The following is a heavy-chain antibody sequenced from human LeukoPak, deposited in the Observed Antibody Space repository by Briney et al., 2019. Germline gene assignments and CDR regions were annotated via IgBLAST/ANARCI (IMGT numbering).Heavy chain of an antibody. CDR2: IIPILGIA. Sequence: SVKVSCKASGGTFSSYAISWVRQAPGQGLEWMGRIIPILGIANYAQKFQGRVTITADKSTSTAYMELSSLRSEDTAVYYCAKDIGPRIAAAGGYWGQGTLVTVSS. CDR3: AKDIGPRIAAAGGY. CDR1: GGTFSSYA. J-gene: IGHJ4*02. D-gene: IGHD6-13*01. V-gene: IGHV1-69*04.